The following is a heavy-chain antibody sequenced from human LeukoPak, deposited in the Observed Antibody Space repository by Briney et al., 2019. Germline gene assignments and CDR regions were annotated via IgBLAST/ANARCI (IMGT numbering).Heavy chain of an antibody. D-gene: IGHD3-16*02. V-gene: IGHV4-39*07. CDR3: ARAPRTGAWDMITFGGVIVHGDAFDF. J-gene: IGHJ3*01. CDR1: GGSLISTTYY. Sequence: SETLSLTCAVSGGSLISTTYYWGWIRQPPGKGLEWIGSIYYSGSTYYNPALKSRVTFSVDMSKNQFSLHLSSVTAADTAVYYCARAPRTGAWDMITFGGVIVHGDAFDFWGQGTMVTVSS. CDR2: IYYSGST.